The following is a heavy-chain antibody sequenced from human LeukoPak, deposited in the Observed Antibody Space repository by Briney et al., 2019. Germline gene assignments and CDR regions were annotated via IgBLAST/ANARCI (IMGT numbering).Heavy chain of an antibody. J-gene: IGHJ4*02. CDR3: ARDSTRILGLFDY. CDR2: ISSRSDSE. Sequence: GESLKISCASSGFTFGTYGMNWVRQAPEKGLEWVSYISSRSDSENYADSVKGRFTISRDNIRNLLYLQMNSLRAEDTAVYFCARDSTRILGLFDYWGQGTLVTISS. V-gene: IGHV3-48*01. D-gene: IGHD2/OR15-2a*01. CDR1: GFTFGTYG.